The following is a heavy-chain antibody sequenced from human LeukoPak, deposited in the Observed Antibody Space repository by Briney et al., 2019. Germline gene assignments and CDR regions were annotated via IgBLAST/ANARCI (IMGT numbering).Heavy chain of an antibody. J-gene: IGHJ6*03. CDR3: AKGDYYYMDV. CDR1: GGTFSSYA. V-gene: IGHV1-69*05. CDR2: IIPIFGTA. Sequence: EASVKVSCKASGGTFSSYAISWVRQAPGQGLEWMGGIIPIFGTANYAQKFQGRVTITTDESTSTAYMELSSLRSEDTAVYYCAKGDYYYMDVWGKGTTVTVSS.